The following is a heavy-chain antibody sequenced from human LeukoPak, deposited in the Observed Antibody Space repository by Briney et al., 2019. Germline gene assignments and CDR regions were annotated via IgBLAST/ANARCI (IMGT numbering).Heavy chain of an antibody. CDR1: GFTFSDHY. D-gene: IGHD3-16*01. CDR2: TRNKANSYTT. Sequence: GSLRLSCAASGFTFSDHYMDWVRQAPGNGLEWVDCTRNKANSYTTEYAASVKGRFTISRDDSKNSLYLQMNSLKTEDTAVYYCARDNRKAYYDYVWGSFFDYWGQGTLVTVSS. CDR3: ARDNRKAYYDYVWGSFFDY. J-gene: IGHJ4*02. V-gene: IGHV3-72*01.